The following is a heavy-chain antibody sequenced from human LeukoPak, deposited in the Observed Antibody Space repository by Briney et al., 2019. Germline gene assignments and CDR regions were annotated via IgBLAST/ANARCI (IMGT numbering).Heavy chain of an antibody. CDR2: IRYDGSNK. CDR1: GFTFSSYG. V-gene: IGHV3-30*02. D-gene: IGHD3-3*01. Sequence: GGSLRLSCAASGFTFSSYGMHWVRQAPGKGLEWVAFIRYDGSNKYYADSVKGRFTISRDNSKNTLYLQMNSLRAEDTAVYYCAKDGGTIFGVVPYYFDYWGQGTLVTVSS. CDR3: AKDGGTIFGVVPYYFDY. J-gene: IGHJ4*02.